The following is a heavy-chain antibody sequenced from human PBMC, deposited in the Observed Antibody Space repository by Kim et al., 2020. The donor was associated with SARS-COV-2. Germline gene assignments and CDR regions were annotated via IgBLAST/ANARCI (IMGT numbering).Heavy chain of an antibody. CDR3: ARGAYGVRFFDY. CDR2: IYYSGST. V-gene: IGHV4-31*03. D-gene: IGHD4-17*01. J-gene: IGHJ4*02. CDR1: GGSISSGGYY. Sequence: SETLSLTCTVSGGSISSGGYYWSWIRQHPGKGLEWIGYIYYSGSTYYNPSLKSRVTISVDTSKNQFSLKLSSVTAADTAVYYCARGAYGVRFFDYWGQGTLVTVSS.